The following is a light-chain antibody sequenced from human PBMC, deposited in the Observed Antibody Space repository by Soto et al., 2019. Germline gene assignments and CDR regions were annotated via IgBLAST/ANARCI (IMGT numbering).Light chain of an antibody. CDR2: GAS. J-gene: IGKJ1*01. Sequence: EVVLTQSPGTLSLSPGESATLSCRASQSVSSSYLAWYQQKPGQAPRLLIYGASSRATGIPDRFSGSGSGTDFTLTISRLGPEDFAVYYCQQYGNSPWTFGQGTKVEIK. CDR1: QSVSSSY. V-gene: IGKV3-20*01. CDR3: QQYGNSPWT.